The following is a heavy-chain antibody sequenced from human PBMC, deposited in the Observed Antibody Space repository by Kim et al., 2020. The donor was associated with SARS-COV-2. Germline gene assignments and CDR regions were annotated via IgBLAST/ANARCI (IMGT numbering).Heavy chain of an antibody. J-gene: IGHJ4*02. V-gene: IGHV5-51*01. CDR2: IYPGDSDT. CDR1: GYSFTSYW. D-gene: IGHD3-9*01. Sequence: GESLKISCKGSGYSFTSYWIGWVRQMPGKGLEWMGIIYPGDSDTRYSPSFQGQVTISADKSISTAYLQWSSLKASDTAMYYCARHARRYFDWLSRKVWGQGTLVTVSS. CDR3: ARHARRYFDWLSRKV.